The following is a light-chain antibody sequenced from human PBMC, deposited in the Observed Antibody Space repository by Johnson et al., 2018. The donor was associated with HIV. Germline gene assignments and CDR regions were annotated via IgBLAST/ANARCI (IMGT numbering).Light chain of an antibody. J-gene: IGLJ1*01. CDR3: GTWDGSLSAGAV. Sequence: QSMLTQPPSVSAAPGQKVTISCSGSSSNIGNNYVSWYQHLPGTVPKLLIYENTKRPSGIPDRFSGSKSGTSATLGITGLQTGDEGDYYCGTWDGSLSAGAVFGTGTKLTVL. V-gene: IGLV1-51*02. CDR2: ENT. CDR1: SSNIGNNY.